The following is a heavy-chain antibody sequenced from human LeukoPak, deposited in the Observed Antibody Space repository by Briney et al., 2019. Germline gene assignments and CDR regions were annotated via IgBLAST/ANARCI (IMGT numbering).Heavy chain of an antibody. J-gene: IGHJ4*02. Sequence: GGSLRLSCAASAFTFRSYAMIWVRQAPGKGLEWVSYISGSAGTTCYAASVKGRFTSSRDNAKNSLYLQMNSLRAEDTAVYYCAREGSSSWFVNSWGQGTLVTVSS. D-gene: IGHD6-13*01. V-gene: IGHV3-48*03. CDR2: ISGSAGTT. CDR1: AFTFRSYA. CDR3: AREGSSSWFVNS.